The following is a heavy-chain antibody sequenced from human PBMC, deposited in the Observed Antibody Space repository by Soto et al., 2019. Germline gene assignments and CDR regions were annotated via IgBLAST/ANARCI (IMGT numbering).Heavy chain of an antibody. Sequence: GASVKVSCKASGYTFTSYGISWVRQAPGQGLEWMGWISAYNGNTNYAQKLQGRVTMTTDTSTSTAYMELRSLRSDDTAVYYCATSWGIGYYYGMDVWGQGTTVTVSS. CDR2: ISAYNGNT. V-gene: IGHV1-18*01. J-gene: IGHJ6*02. D-gene: IGHD3-16*01. CDR3: ATSWGIGYYYGMDV. CDR1: GYTFTSYG.